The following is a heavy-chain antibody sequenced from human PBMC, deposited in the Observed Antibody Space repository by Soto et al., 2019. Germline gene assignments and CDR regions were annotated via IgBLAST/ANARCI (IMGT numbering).Heavy chain of an antibody. CDR2: IIPISGTT. V-gene: IGHV1-69*01. CDR1: GGTSNNYV. Sequence: QVQLVQSGAEVKKPGSSVKVSCKTSGGTSNNYVIYWVRQAPGQWLQWMGGIIPISGTTKYAQKFQGRVTITADESTSTAYMELSRLRSADTAVYYCASGGPTTTFLGAFSTYGMDDWGQGTTVTVSS. CDR3: ASGGPTTTFLGAFSTYGMDD. J-gene: IGHJ6*02. D-gene: IGHD3-3*01.